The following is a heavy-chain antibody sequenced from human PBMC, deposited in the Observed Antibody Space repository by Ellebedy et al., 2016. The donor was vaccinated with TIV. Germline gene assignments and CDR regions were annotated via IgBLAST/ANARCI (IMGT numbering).Heavy chain of an antibody. CDR3: ARAGRPLDY. V-gene: IGHV3-7*04. CDR2: IKQDESEK. D-gene: IGHD3-10*01. J-gene: IGHJ4*02. CDR1: GFTFSSYW. Sequence: PGGSLRLSCAASGFTFSSYWMSWVRQAPGKGLEWVANIKQDESEKYYVGSVKGRFPVSRDNAENSLYLQMNSLRADDSAVYYCARAGRPLDYWGQGTLVTVSS.